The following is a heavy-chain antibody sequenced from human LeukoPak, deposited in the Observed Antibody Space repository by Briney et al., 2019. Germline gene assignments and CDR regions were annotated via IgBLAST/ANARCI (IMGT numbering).Heavy chain of an antibody. V-gene: IGHV3-9*01. J-gene: IGHJ4*02. CDR3: PTPTFGSGHPYFAY. Sequence: GRSLRLSCAASGFTFEDYAMHWVRQAPGEGLEWGSGISWNRGSIGYADSVKGRFTSSRDNAKNSLYLHMTSLPAQTTPLYSCPTPTFGSGHPYFAYSSQRTLLT. CDR1: GFTFEDYA. D-gene: IGHD6-19*01. CDR2: ISWNRGSI.